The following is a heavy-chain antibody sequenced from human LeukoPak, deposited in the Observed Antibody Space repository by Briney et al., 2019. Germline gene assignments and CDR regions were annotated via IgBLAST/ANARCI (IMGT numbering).Heavy chain of an antibody. D-gene: IGHD6-13*01. V-gene: IGHV3-48*01. Sequence: TGGSLRLSCAASGFTFSSYSMNWVRQAPGKGLEWVSYISSSSSTIYYADSVKGRFTISRDNAKNSLYLQMNSLGAEGTAVYYCARRRIAAAGNYFDYWGQGTLVTVSS. J-gene: IGHJ4*02. CDR2: ISSSSSTI. CDR3: ARRRIAAAGNYFDY. CDR1: GFTFSSYS.